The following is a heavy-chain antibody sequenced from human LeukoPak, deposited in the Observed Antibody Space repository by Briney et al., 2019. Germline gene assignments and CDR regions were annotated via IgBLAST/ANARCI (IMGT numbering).Heavy chain of an antibody. D-gene: IGHD1-26*01. V-gene: IGHV3-53*01. CDR2: IYSGGST. CDR3: ARDLRDSRGSYGSDY. J-gene: IGHJ4*02. CDR1: GFTVSTNY. Sequence: PGGSLRLSCAASGFTVSTNYMSWARQAPGKGLEWVSVIYSGGSTHYADSVKGRFTISRDNSKNTLYLQMNNLRAEDTAVYFCARDLRDSRGSYGSDYWGQGTLVTVSS.